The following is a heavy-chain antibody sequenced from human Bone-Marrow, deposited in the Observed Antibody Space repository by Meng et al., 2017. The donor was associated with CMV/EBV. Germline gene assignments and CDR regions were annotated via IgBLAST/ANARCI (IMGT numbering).Heavy chain of an antibody. V-gene: IGHV3-11*01. CDR2: ISRGGTTK. CDR1: GFIFNDYY. CDR3: AREEDLVPGY. Sequence: GGSLRLSCATSGFIFNDYYLAWIRQAPGKGLEWVSYISRGGTTKYYADSVKGRFAISRDNANSSVYLQMDSLRPEDTAVYYCAREEDLVPGYWGQGTLVTVSS. D-gene: IGHD2-8*02. J-gene: IGHJ4*02.